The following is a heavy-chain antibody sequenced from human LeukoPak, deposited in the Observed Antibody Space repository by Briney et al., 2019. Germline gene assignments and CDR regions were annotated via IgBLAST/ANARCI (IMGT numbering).Heavy chain of an antibody. J-gene: IGHJ4*02. V-gene: IGHV3-23*01. CDR3: AKDRSGWTDLGYFDY. D-gene: IGHD6-19*01. CDR1: GFTFSSYA. CDR2: ISGSGGST. Sequence: PVGSLRLSCAASGFTFSSYAMSWVRQAPGKGLEWVSAISGSGGSTYYADSVKGRFTISRDNSKNTLYLQMNSLRAEDTAVYYCAKDRSGWTDLGYFDYWGQGTLVTVSS.